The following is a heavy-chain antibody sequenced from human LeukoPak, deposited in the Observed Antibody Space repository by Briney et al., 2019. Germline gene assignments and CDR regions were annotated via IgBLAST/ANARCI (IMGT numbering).Heavy chain of an antibody. CDR3: ARMIAHSSSEDWFDP. Sequence: MASETLSLTCTVSGGSIGSYYWSWIRQPAGKGLEWIGRIYTSGSTNYNPSLKSRVTMSVDTSKNQFSLKLSSVTAADTAVYYCARMIAHSSSEDWFDPWGQGTLVTVSS. CDR2: IYTSGST. V-gene: IGHV4-4*07. D-gene: IGHD6-13*01. J-gene: IGHJ5*02. CDR1: GGSIGSYY.